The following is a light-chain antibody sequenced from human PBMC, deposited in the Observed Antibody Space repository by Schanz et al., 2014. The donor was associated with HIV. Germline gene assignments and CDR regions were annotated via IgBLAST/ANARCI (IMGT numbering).Light chain of an antibody. Sequence: QSALTQPASVSGSPGQSITISCTGTSSDVGSYNLVSWYQQYPGKAPKLMIYEISKWPSGVSHRFSGSKSGNTASLTVSGLQPEDEADYYCSSYTSSSTLEIFGGGTELTVL. J-gene: IGLJ2*01. CDR1: SSDVGSYNL. CDR2: EIS. CDR3: SSYTSSSTLEI. V-gene: IGLV2-14*02.